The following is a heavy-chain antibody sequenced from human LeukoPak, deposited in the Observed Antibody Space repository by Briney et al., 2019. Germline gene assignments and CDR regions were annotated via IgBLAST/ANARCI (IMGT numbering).Heavy chain of an antibody. CDR1: GASITSYY. CDR3: ARDRTTLEWLLSYPYNWFDP. CDR2: IYTSGST. Sequence: SETLSLTCTVSGASITSYYWSWIRQPAGKGLEWIGRIYTSGSTNYNPSLKSRVTMSVDTSKNQFSLKLSSVTAADTAVYYCARDRTTLEWLLSYPYNWFDPWGQGTLVTVSS. V-gene: IGHV4-4*07. D-gene: IGHD3-3*01. J-gene: IGHJ5*02.